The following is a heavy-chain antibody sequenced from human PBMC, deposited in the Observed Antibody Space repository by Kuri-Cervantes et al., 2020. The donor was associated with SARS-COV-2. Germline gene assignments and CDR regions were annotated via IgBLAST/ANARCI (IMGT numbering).Heavy chain of an antibody. J-gene: IGHJ6*02. CDR3: AKGISWVGELNIGVPYYYGMDV. Sequence: GESLKISCAASGSTFSSYAMSWVRQAPGKGLEWVSAISGSGGSTYYADSVKGRFTISRDNSKNTLYLQMNSLRAEDTAVYYCAKGISWVGELNIGVPYYYGMDVWGQGTTVTVSS. V-gene: IGHV3-23*01. CDR1: GSTFSSYA. CDR2: ISGSGGST. D-gene: IGHD3-10*01.